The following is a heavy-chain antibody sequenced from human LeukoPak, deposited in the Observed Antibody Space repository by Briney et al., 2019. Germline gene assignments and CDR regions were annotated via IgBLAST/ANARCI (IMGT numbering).Heavy chain of an antibody. Sequence: YPGGSLRLSCVASGFSLSNYIMSWVRQAPGKGLKWVSTVSSSGSYTYYTDSVKGRFTISRDNSKNMVYLEVNSLRAEDTAVYYCAKHRGSSGADARPAEYWGQGTLVTVSS. V-gene: IGHV3-23*01. CDR1: GFSLSNYI. D-gene: IGHD5-12*01. J-gene: IGHJ4*02. CDR3: AKHRGSSGADARPAEY. CDR2: VSSSGSYT.